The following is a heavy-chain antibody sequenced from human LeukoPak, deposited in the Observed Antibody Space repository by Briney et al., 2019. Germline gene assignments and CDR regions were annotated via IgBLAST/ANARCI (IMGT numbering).Heavy chain of an antibody. Sequence: PGGSLRLSCAASGFTFGDYAMQWVRKAPGKGLEWVSGISWNSGSIGYADSVKGRFTISRDNAKNSLYLQMNSLRAEDTALYYCARSSHSPYYPGMDVWGQGTTVTVSS. V-gene: IGHV3-9*01. D-gene: IGHD2-21*01. CDR2: ISWNSGSI. J-gene: IGHJ6*02. CDR3: ARSSHSPYYPGMDV. CDR1: GFTFGDYA.